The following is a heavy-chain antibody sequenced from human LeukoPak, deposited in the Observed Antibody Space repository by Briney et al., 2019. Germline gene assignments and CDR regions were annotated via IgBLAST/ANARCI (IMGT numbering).Heavy chain of an antibody. Sequence: GGSLRLSCAASGCTFSSHWKHWVRQAPGKGLMWVSRINTDGSGTDYADSVKGRFTISRDNAKNTLYLQMNSLRAEDTAVYYCARILYYKTGRSTVTFASEIDYWGQGTLVTVSS. V-gene: IGHV3-74*01. D-gene: IGHD4-11*01. CDR3: ARILYYKTGRSTVTFASEIDY. CDR2: INTDGSGT. CDR1: GCTFSSHW. J-gene: IGHJ4*02.